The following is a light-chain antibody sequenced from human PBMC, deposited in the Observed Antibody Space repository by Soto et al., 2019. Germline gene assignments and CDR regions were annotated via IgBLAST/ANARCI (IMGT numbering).Light chain of an antibody. Sequence: EIVLTQSPGTLSLSPGERATLSCRASQSVSSSYLAWYQQRPGQAPRLLIFGASYRATGIPDRFSGSGSGTDFTLTISRLEHEDFAVYYCQQYSSSPPESTFGPGTKVD. J-gene: IGKJ3*01. CDR2: GAS. V-gene: IGKV3-20*01. CDR3: QQYSSSPPEST. CDR1: QSVSSSY.